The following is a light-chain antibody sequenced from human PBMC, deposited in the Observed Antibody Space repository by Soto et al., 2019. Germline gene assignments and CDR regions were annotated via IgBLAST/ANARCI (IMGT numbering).Light chain of an antibody. J-gene: IGLJ1*01. CDR3: SSYTSSSTLYV. CDR2: EVS. CDR1: LSAAGGYNY. V-gene: IGLV2-14*01. Sequence: QSFLTQPACVSGSRGQSMTIACTWTLSAAGGYNYVSWYQQHPGKAPKRMIYEVSNRPSGVSNRFSGSKSGNTASLTISGLQAEDEADYYCSSYTSSSTLYVFGTGTKVTVL.